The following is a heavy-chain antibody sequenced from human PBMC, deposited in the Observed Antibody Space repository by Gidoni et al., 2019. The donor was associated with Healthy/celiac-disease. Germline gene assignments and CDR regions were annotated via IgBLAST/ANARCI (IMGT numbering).Heavy chain of an antibody. CDR1: GFPFSSLW. D-gene: IGHD2-15*01. Sequence: EVQLVESGGGLVQPGGSLSLSCAASGFPFSSLWMSWVRQAPGKGLGWVANIKQDGSEKYYVDSVKGRFTISRDNAKNSLYLQMNSLRAEDTAVYYCARGEGYCSGGSCYVSAFDIWGQGTMVTVSS. J-gene: IGHJ3*02. CDR2: IKQDGSEK. CDR3: ARGEGYCSGGSCYVSAFDI. V-gene: IGHV3-7*04.